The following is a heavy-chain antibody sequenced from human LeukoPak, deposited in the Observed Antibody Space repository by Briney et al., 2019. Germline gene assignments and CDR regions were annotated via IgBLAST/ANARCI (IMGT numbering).Heavy chain of an antibody. Sequence: TGGSLRLSCAASGFTFSTYAMHWVRQAPGKGLEWVAVISYDGNIIYYADSVKGRFTISRDNSKTTLYLQMSGLRAEDTAVYYCATAFSRGYDQVNYFDYWGQGTLVTVSS. D-gene: IGHD5-12*01. CDR2: ISYDGNII. CDR1: GFTFSTYA. J-gene: IGHJ4*02. CDR3: ATAFSRGYDQVNYFDY. V-gene: IGHV3-30-3*01.